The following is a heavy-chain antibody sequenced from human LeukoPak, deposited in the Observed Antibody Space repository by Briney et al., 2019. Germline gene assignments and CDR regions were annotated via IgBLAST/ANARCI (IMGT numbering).Heavy chain of an antibody. CDR2: INGDGSWT. CDR3: VSFYETY. CDR1: GNYW. J-gene: IGHJ4*02. V-gene: IGHV3-74*01. D-gene: IGHD2-2*01. Sequence: GGSLRLSCATSGNYWMHWVRQAPGKGLVWVSHINGDGSWTTYADSVKGRFTISKDNAKNTVYLQMNNLRAEDTAVYYCVSFYETYWGRGTLVTVSS.